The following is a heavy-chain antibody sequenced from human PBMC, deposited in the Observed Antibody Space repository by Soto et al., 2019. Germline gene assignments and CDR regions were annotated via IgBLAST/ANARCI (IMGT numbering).Heavy chain of an antibody. CDR1: GYTFTSYG. CDR2: ISAYNGNT. CDR3: ARDGVGYCISTSCLNWFDP. Sequence: QVQLVQSGAEVKKPGASVKVSCKASGYTFTSYGISWVRQAPGQGLEWMGWISAYNGNTNYTQKLQGRVTMTTDTSTSTAYMELRSLRSDDTAVYYCARDGVGYCISTSCLNWFDPWGQGTLVTVSS. D-gene: IGHD2-2*03. V-gene: IGHV1-18*01. J-gene: IGHJ5*02.